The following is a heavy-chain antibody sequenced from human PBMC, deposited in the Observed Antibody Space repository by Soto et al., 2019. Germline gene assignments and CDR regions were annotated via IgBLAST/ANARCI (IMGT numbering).Heavy chain of an antibody. CDR3: ARGGGVGVAGSADFDM. V-gene: IGHV1-2*02. D-gene: IGHD3-3*01. Sequence: QLHLVQSGAVVKKPGASVTVSCSASGYPVTAYYMHWVRQAPGRGLEWMGGINPATGAAKYTQTFQGRVTMTRGTPTSTVFMELSGLTSEATAVFYCARGGGVGVAGSADFDMWGQGTWVTVSS. CDR2: INPATGAA. CDR1: GYPVTAYY. J-gene: IGHJ3*02.